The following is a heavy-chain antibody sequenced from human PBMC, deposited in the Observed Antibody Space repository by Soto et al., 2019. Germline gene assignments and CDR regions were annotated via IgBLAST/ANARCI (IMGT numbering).Heavy chain of an antibody. CDR1: GYTFTSYG. Sequence: QVHLVQSGAEVKKPGASVKVSCKGSGYTFTSYGITWVRQAPGQGLEWMGWIRAPNGDTDYAQKLQGRVTVTRDTSTTTAYMELRSLRSDDTAVYYCARGRYGDYWGQGALVTVSS. J-gene: IGHJ4*02. CDR2: IRAPNGDT. D-gene: IGHD1-1*01. CDR3: ARGRYGDY. V-gene: IGHV1-18*01.